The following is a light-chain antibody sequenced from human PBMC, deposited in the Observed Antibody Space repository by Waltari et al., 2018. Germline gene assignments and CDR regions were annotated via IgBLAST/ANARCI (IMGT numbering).Light chain of an antibody. CDR1: SSDVGGYNY. CDR3: GSYAGKSTYWV. CDR2: DVT. V-gene: IGLV2-11*01. J-gene: IGLJ3*02. Sequence: QSALTQPRSVSGSPGQSVTISCTGTSSDVGGYNYVSWYQQQPGKAPQLIIYDVTKWPSGVPDRFSGSKSGNTASLTISGLQAEDEAYYYCGSYAGKSTYWVFGGGTKLTVL.